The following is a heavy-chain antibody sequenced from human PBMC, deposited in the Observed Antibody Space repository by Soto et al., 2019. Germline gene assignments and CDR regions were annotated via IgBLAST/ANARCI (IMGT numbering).Heavy chain of an antibody. CDR2: IYWDDDK. V-gene: IGHV2-5*02. CDR3: AHRRGDGNSWYFDY. CDR1: GFSLSTSGVG. J-gene: IGHJ4*02. Sequence: QITLKESGPTLVRPTQTLTLTCTFSGFSLSTSGVGVGWIRQPPGKALEWLALIYWDDDKHYSPSLKSRLTITKDTSKTQVVLTMTNMDPVDTATYYCAHRRGDGNSWYFDYWGQGTLVTVSS. D-gene: IGHD6-13*01.